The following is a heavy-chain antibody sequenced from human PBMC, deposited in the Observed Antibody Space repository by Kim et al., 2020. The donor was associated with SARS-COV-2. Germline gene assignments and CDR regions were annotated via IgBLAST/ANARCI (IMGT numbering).Heavy chain of an antibody. J-gene: IGHJ4*02. CDR3: AREGLYSGSYYYFDY. CDR2: ISSRSSYI. V-gene: IGHV3-21*01. Sequence: GGSLRLSCAASGFTFSSYSMNWVRQAPGKGLEWVSSISSRSSYIYYADSVKGRFTISRDNAKNSLYLQMNSLRAEDTAVYYCAREGLYSGSYYYFDYWGQGTLVTVSS. CDR1: GFTFSSYS. D-gene: IGHD1-26*01.